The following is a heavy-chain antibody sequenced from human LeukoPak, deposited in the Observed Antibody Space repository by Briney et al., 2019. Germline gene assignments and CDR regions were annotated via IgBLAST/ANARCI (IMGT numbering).Heavy chain of an antibody. V-gene: IGHV4-34*01. Sequence: SETLSLTCAVYGGSFSGYYWSWIRQPPGKGLEWIGEINHSGSTKYNPSLKSRVTISVDTSKNQFSLKVSSVTAADTAVYYCATLMAVDGTRIWLDPWGQGTLVTVSP. CDR3: ATLMAVDGTRIWLDP. J-gene: IGHJ5*02. CDR1: GGSFSGYY. CDR2: INHSGST. D-gene: IGHD6-13*01.